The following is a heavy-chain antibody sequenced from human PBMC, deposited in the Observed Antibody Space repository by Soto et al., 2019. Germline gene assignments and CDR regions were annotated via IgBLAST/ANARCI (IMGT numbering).Heavy chain of an antibody. J-gene: IGHJ6*02. Sequence: QVQLVQSGAEVKKPGASVKVSCKASGYTFTSYGISWVRQAPGQGLEWMGWISAYNGNTNYAQKLQGRVTMTTDTSTSTADMELRSLRSDDTAVYYCARDVLLWFGELYPGMDVWGQGTTVTVSS. V-gene: IGHV1-18*01. CDR2: ISAYNGNT. CDR3: ARDVLLWFGELYPGMDV. CDR1: GYTFTSYG. D-gene: IGHD3-10*01.